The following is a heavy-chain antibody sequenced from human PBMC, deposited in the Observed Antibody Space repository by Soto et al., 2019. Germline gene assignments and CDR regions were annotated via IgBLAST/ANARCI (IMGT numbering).Heavy chain of an antibody. CDR1: GDSVSSNSAA. CDR3: ARDGVILELPTRYYGMDV. D-gene: IGHD1-7*01. CDR2: TYYRSKWYN. Sequence: SQTLSLTCAISGDSVSSNSAAWNWIRQSPSRGLEWLGRTYYRSKWYNDYAVSVKSRITINPDTSKNQFSLQLNSVTPEDTAVYYCARDGVILELPTRYYGMDVWGQGTTVTVSS. V-gene: IGHV6-1*01. J-gene: IGHJ6*02.